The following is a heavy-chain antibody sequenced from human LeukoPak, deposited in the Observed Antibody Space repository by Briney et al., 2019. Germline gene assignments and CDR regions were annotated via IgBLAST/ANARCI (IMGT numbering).Heavy chain of an antibody. CDR3: ARGDRPERGYSNGFDY. CDR2: INPSGGST. J-gene: IGHJ4*02. D-gene: IGHD5-18*01. CDR1: GGTFSSYA. V-gene: IGHV1-46*01. Sequence: ASVKVSCKASGGTFSSYAISWVRQAPGQGLEWMGIINPSGGSTSYAQKFQGRVTMTRDTSTSTVYMELSSLRSEDTAVYYCARGDRPERGYSNGFDYWGQGTLVTVSS.